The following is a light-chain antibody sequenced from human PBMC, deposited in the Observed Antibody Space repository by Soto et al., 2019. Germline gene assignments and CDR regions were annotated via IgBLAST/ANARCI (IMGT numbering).Light chain of an antibody. CDR3: KRNIPAPPT. V-gene: IGKV4-1*01. CDR2: WAS. CDR1: QSVFYTSNNRNY. Sequence: DIVVTQSPDSLAVSLGERATINCKSSQSVFYTSNNRNYIAWYHQGPGQPPKLLIYWASTRESGVPDGFSGRGFGKDFPLPTSSLQVEDVGVYYCKRNIPAPPTFGQGTKLEIK. J-gene: IGKJ2*01.